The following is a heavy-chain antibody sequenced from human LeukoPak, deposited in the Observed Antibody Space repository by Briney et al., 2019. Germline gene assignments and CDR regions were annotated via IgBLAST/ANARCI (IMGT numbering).Heavy chain of an antibody. CDR1: GFTVSSNY. V-gene: IGHV3-53*01. J-gene: IGHJ4*02. Sequence: GGSLRLSCAASGFTVSSNYMSLVRHAPGRGLEWVSVIYSGGSTYYADSVKGRFTISRDNSKNTLYLQMNSLRAEDTAVYYCARARRDGYNPYYFDYWGQGTLVTVSS. CDR3: ARARRDGYNPYYFDY. CDR2: IYSGGST. D-gene: IGHD5-24*01.